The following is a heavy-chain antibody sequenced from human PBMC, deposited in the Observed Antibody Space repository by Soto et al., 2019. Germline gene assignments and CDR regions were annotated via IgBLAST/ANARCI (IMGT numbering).Heavy chain of an antibody. CDR3: ARSVDSXPAAYEI. Sequence: GESLKISCKASGYRFTIYWIGWVRQMPGKGLEWVGTIYPGDSDTRYSPSFQGQVTISADKSITTAYLQLSSLKASDSAMYYCARSVDSXPAAYEIWGQGTMVTVSS. J-gene: IGHJ3*02. D-gene: IGHD6-13*01. CDR2: IYPGDSDT. CDR1: GYRFTIYW. V-gene: IGHV5-51*01.